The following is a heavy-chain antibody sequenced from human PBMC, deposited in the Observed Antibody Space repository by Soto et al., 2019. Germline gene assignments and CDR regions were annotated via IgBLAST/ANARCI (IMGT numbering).Heavy chain of an antibody. Sequence: PSETLSLTCTVSGGSISSYYWSWIRQPPGKGLEWIGYIYYSGSTNYNPSLKSRVTISVDTSKNQFSLKLSSVTAADTAVYYCARQGEAPITIFGVVMSPYYFDYWAQGTLVTVSS. CDR1: GGSISSYY. J-gene: IGHJ4*02. CDR3: ARQGEAPITIFGVVMSPYYFDY. CDR2: IYYSGST. V-gene: IGHV4-59*01. D-gene: IGHD3-3*01.